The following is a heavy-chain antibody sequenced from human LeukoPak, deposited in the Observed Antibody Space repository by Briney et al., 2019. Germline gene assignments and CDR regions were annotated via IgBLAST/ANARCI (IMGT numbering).Heavy chain of an antibody. CDR2: ISASGGTT. CDR3: AREGSTNFDY. V-gene: IGHV3-23*01. CDR1: GFTFSDYA. D-gene: IGHD6-6*01. J-gene: IGHJ4*02. Sequence: GGSLRLSCAASGFTFSDYALTWVRQAPGKGLEWLSTISASGGTTSFADSVKGRFTISRDNAKNSLYLQMNSLRAEDTAVYYCAREGSTNFDYWGQGTLVTVSS.